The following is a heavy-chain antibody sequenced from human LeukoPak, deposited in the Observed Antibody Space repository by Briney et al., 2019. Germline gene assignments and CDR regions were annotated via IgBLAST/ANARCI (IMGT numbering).Heavy chain of an antibody. CDR3: AKGQGIVARPPFDY. CDR1: GFTFNTYA. D-gene: IGHD6-6*01. CDR2: ISGGGGST. V-gene: IGHV3-23*01. Sequence: PGGSLRLSCAASGFTFNTYAMNWVRQPPGKGREWVSVISGGGGSTYYADSAKGRFTISRDNSKNTLYLQINSLRAEDTAVYYCAKGQGIVARPPFDYWGQGTLVTVSS. J-gene: IGHJ4*02.